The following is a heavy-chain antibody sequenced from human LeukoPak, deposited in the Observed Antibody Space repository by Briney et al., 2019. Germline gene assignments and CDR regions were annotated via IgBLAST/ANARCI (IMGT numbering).Heavy chain of an antibody. CDR2: IYYSGTA. CDR3: ARDPWGYAYFDY. V-gene: IGHV4-39*07. CDR1: GGSIRGSNYY. J-gene: IGHJ4*02. Sequence: SETLSLTCTVSGGSIRGSNYYWDWIRQTPGKGLEWIGGIYYSGTAYYNPSLKSRVTMSVDTSKNQFSLKLSSVTAADTAVYYCARDPWGYAYFDYWGQGTLVTVSS. D-gene: IGHD2-8*01.